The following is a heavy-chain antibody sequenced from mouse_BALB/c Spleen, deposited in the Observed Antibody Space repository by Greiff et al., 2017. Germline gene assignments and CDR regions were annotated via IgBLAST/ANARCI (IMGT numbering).Heavy chain of an antibody. J-gene: IGHJ4*01. CDR3: ARALYDGYYAMDY. CDR2: ISNLAYSI. D-gene: IGHD2-3*01. CDR1: GFTFSDYG. Sequence: EVMLVESGGGLVQPGGSRKLSCAASGFTFSDYGMAWVRQAPGKGPEWVAFISNLAYSIYYADTVTGRFTISRENAKNTLYLEMSSLRSEDTAMYYCARALYDGYYAMDYWGQGTSVTVSS. V-gene: IGHV5-15*02.